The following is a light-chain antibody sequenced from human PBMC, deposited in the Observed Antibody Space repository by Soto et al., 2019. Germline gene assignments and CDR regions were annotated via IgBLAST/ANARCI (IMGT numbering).Light chain of an antibody. CDR3: QQRSNWPST. J-gene: IGKJ5*01. CDR2: GAS. Sequence: EIVLTQAPGTLSLSPGERATLSCRASQSVRSSYLAWSQQKPGQAPRLLIYGASSRATGIPDRFSGSGSGTDFTLTISRLEPEDFAVYYCQQRSNWPSTFGQGTRLEIK. V-gene: IGKV3D-20*02. CDR1: QSVRSSY.